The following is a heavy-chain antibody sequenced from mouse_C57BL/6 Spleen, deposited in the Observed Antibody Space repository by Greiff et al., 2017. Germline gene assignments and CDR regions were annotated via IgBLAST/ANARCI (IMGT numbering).Heavy chain of an antibody. CDR2: IYPGNSDT. D-gene: IGHD4-1*01. J-gene: IGHJ2*01. CDR3: TKPPTLGVDY. V-gene: IGHV1-5*01. CDR1: GYTFTSYW. Sequence: EVQLQQSGTVLARPGASVKMSCKTSGYTFTSYWMHWVKQRPGQGLEWIGAIYPGNSDTSYNQKFKGKAKLTAVTSASTAYMARSSLTNEDSAVYYCTKPPTLGVDYWGQGTTLTVSS.